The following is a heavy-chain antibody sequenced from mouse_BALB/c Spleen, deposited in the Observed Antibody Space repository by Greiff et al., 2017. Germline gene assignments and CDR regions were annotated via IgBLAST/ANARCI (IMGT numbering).Heavy chain of an antibody. D-gene: IGHD2-1*01. V-gene: IGHV2-6-7*01. CDR1: GFSLTGYG. Sequence: VKLMESGPGLVAPSQSLSITCTVSGFSLTGYGVNWVRQPPGKGLEWLGMIWGDGSTDYNSALKSRLSISKDNSKSQVFLTMNSLQTDDTARYYSARVGNPHYAMDYWGQGTSVTVSA. J-gene: IGHJ4*01. CDR2: IWGDGST. CDR3: ARVGNPHYAMDY.